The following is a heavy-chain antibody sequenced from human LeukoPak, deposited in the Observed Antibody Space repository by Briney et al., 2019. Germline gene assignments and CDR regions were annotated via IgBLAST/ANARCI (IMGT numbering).Heavy chain of an antibody. CDR2: ISAYNGNT. D-gene: IGHD3-22*01. CDR1: GYTYTSYG. V-gene: IGHV1-18*01. Sequence: ASVKVSCKASGYTYTSYGISWVRQAPGQGLEWMGWISAYNGNTNYAQKLQGRVTMTTDTSTSTAYMELRSLRSDDTAVYYCARDRGDYYDTSPSGYFDYWGQGTLVTVSS. J-gene: IGHJ4*02. CDR3: ARDRGDYYDTSPSGYFDY.